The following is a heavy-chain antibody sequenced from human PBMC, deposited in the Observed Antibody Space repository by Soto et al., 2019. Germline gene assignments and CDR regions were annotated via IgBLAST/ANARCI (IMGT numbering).Heavy chain of an antibody. CDR1: GYTFTSYA. Sequence: QVQLVQSGAEVKKPGASVKVSCKASGYTFTSYAIYWVRQAPGQRLEWMGWMNADNGDTKYSQKFQGRVTITRDTSASTGYMGLSSLTSEDTAVYYCARAASHPDYWGQGTLVTVSS. V-gene: IGHV1-3*01. J-gene: IGHJ4*02. CDR2: MNADNGDT. CDR3: ARAASHPDY.